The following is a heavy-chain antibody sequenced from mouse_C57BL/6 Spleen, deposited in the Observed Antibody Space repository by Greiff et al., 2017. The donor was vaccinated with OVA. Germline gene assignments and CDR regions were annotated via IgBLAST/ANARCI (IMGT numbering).Heavy chain of an antibody. V-gene: IGHV1-15*01. J-gene: IGHJ3*01. CDR1: GYTFTDYE. CDR3: TPYDYEGFAY. D-gene: IGHD2-4*01. Sequence: VQLVESGAELVRPGASVTLSCKASGYTFTDYEMHWVKQTPVHGLEWIGAIDPETGGTAYNQKFKGKAILTADKSSSTAYMELRSLTSEDSAVYYCTPYDYEGFAYWGQGTLVTVSA. CDR2: IDPETGGT.